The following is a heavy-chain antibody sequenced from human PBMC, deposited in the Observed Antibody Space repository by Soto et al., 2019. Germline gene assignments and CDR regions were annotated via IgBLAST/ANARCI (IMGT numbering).Heavy chain of an antibody. CDR1: GGSFSGYY. CDR2: INHSGST. D-gene: IGHD6-13*01. V-gene: IGHV4-34*01. J-gene: IGHJ4*02. Sequence: PSETLSLTCAVYGGSFSGYYWSWIRQPPGKGLEWIGEINHSGSTNYNPSLKSRVTISVDTSKNQFSLKLSSVTAADTAVYYCARLRIAAAGSVEFDYWGQGTLVTVSS. CDR3: ARLRIAAAGSVEFDY.